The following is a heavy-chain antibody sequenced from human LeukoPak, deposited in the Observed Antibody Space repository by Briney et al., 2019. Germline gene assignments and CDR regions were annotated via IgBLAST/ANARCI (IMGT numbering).Heavy chain of an antibody. V-gene: IGHV3-23*01. CDR1: GFTFSNYA. D-gene: IGHD1-1*01. Sequence: GGSLRLSCAASGFTFSNYAMRWVRQDPGKGLAWVSTASGSGATTYYADSVKGRFAISRDNSKNTLYLQMSSLRVDDTAVYYCARDAGRFPTSTTDPWGQGSLVTVSS. J-gene: IGHJ5*02. CDR2: ASGSGATT. CDR3: ARDAGRFPTSTTDP.